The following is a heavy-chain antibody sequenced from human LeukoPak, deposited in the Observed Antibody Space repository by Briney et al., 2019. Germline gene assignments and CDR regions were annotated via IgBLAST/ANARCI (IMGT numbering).Heavy chain of an antibody. CDR3: VRSPAGSSYADN. V-gene: IGHV3-74*01. CDR2: IKREGST. CDR1: GFTFSIYW. Sequence: GGSLRLSCAASGFTFSIYWMHWVRQAPGKGLVGGSRIKREGSTSYADSVKGRFTICRDDAQNTLSLHMNGLRAKDTAVYSCVRSPAGSSYADNCGQGTLVTVSP. J-gene: IGHJ4*02. D-gene: IGHD2-2*01.